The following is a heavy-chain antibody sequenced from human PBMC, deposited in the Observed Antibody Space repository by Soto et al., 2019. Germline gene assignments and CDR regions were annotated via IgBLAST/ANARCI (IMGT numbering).Heavy chain of an antibody. D-gene: IGHD3-10*01. Sequence: QVQLQESGPGLVKPSETLSLTCTVSGGSISSYYWSWIRQPPGKGLEWIGYIYYSGSTNYNPSLKSRVTISVDTSKNQFSLKLSSVTAADTAVYYCARGYGSGSYFAYWGQGTLVTVSS. V-gene: IGHV4-59*01. CDR1: GGSISSYY. CDR3: ARGYGSGSYFAY. J-gene: IGHJ4*02. CDR2: IYYSGST.